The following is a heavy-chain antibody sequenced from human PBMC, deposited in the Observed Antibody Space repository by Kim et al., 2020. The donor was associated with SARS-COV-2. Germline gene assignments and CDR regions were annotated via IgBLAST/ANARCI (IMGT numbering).Heavy chain of an antibody. CDR3: ASSAGRRYYDGMDV. J-gene: IGHJ6*02. Sequence: ADPVKGRFTISRDTTKNSLYLQMHSLRAEDTAVYYCASSAGRRYYDGMDVWGQGTTVTVSS. V-gene: IGHV3-21*01.